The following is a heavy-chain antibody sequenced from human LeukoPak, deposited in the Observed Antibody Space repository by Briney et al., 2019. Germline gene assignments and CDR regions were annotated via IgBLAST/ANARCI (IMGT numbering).Heavy chain of an antibody. Sequence: SETLSLTCTVSGGSISSSSYYWGWIRQPPGKGLEWIGSIYYSGSTYYNPSLKSRVTISVDTSKNQFSLKLSSVTAADTAVYYCARDRRIVATISAFDIWGQGTMVTVSS. CDR1: GGSISSSSYY. J-gene: IGHJ3*02. CDR3: ARDRRIVATISAFDI. D-gene: IGHD5-12*01. CDR2: IYYSGST. V-gene: IGHV4-39*07.